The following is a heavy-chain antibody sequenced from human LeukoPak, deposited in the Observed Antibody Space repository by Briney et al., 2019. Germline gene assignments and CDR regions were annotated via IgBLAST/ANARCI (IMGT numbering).Heavy chain of an antibody. Sequence: ASVKVSCKASGYTFTSYDINWVRQATGQGLEWMGWMNPNSGNTGYAQKFQGRVTMTRNTSISTAYMELSSLRSDDTAVYYCARDCSGGSCYELTAYYFDYWGQGTLVTVSS. V-gene: IGHV1-8*01. D-gene: IGHD2-15*01. J-gene: IGHJ4*02. CDR2: MNPNSGNT. CDR3: ARDCSGGSCYELTAYYFDY. CDR1: GYTFTSYD.